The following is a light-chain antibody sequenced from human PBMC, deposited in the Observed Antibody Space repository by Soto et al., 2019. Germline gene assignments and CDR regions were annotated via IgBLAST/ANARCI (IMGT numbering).Light chain of an antibody. Sequence: QSVLTQPASVSGSPGQSITISCTGTSSDVGAYNYVSWYQQHPGKAPKLVIYDVSNRPSGVSNRFSGSKSANTASLTISGLQAEDEADYYCSSYATSNTYVFGTGTKVTVL. CDR1: SSDVGAYNY. CDR2: DVS. V-gene: IGLV2-14*03. J-gene: IGLJ1*01. CDR3: SSYATSNTYV.